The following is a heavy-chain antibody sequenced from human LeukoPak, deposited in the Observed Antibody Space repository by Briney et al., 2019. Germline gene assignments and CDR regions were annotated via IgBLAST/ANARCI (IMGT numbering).Heavy chain of an antibody. CDR3: ARGAYGYCSSTSCVGAFDI. V-gene: IGHV3-48*01. CDR2: ISSSSSTI. J-gene: IGHJ3*02. CDR1: GLTVSSNC. D-gene: IGHD2-2*03. Sequence: PGGSRRLSCAASGLTVSSNCMSWVRQAPGKGLEWVSYISSSSSTIYYADSVKGRFTISRDNAKNSLYLQMNSLRAEDTAVYYCARGAYGYCSSTSCVGAFDIWGQGTMVTVSS.